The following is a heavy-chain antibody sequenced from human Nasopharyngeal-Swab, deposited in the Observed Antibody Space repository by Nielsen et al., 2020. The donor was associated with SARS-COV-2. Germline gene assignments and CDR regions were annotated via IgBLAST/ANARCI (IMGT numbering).Heavy chain of an antibody. J-gene: IGHJ4*02. V-gene: IGHV3-11*06. CDR2: ISSSSSYT. Sequence: WIRQPPGKGLEWVSYISSSSSYTNYADSVKDRFTISRDNAKNSLYLQMNSLRAEDTAVYYCASYKMGIDYWGQGTLVTVSS. D-gene: IGHD3-10*01. CDR3: ASYKMGIDY.